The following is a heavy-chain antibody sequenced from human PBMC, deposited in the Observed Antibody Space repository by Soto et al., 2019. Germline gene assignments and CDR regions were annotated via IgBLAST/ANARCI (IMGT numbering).Heavy chain of an antibody. Sequence: GGSLRLSCAASGFTFSSYWMGWVRQAPGKGLEWVSYISSSSSSIHYADSVKGRFTISRDNAKNSLYLQMNSLRDEDTAVYYCAREMTQLWCLDYWGQGTLVTVSS. CDR2: ISSSSSSI. J-gene: IGHJ4*02. CDR1: GFTFSSYW. V-gene: IGHV3-48*02. CDR3: AREMTQLWCLDY. D-gene: IGHD5-18*01.